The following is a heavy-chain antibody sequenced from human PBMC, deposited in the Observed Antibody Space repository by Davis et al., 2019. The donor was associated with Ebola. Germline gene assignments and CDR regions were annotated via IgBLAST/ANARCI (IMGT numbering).Heavy chain of an antibody. CDR2: INAGNGDT. V-gene: IGHV1-3*01. D-gene: IGHD6-6*01. CDR3: ARDNGGSSPHYYYYYYGMDV. Sequence: AASVKVSCKASGYIFTSYAIHWVRQAPGQRLEWMGWINAGNGDTKYSQKFRGRVTITRDTSASTSYMELRSLRSDDTAVYYCARDNGGSSPHYYYYYYGMDVWGQGTTVTVSS. J-gene: IGHJ6*02. CDR1: GYIFTSYA.